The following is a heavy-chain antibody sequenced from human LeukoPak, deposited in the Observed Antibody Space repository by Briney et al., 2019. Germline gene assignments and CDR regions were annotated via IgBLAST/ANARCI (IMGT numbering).Heavy chain of an antibody. J-gene: IGHJ4*02. CDR1: GFTFDDYA. V-gene: IGHV3-9*01. Sequence: GGSLRLSCAASGFTFDDYAMHWVRQAPGKGLEWVSGISWNSGSIGYADSVKGRFTISRDNAKNSLYLQMNSLRAEDTALYYCASRPDGDANTLDYWGQGTLVTVSS. CDR3: ASRPDGDANTLDY. D-gene: IGHD4-17*01. CDR2: ISWNSGSI.